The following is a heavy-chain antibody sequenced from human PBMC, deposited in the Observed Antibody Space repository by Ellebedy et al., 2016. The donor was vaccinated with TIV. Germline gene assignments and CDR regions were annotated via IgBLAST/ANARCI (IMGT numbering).Heavy chain of an antibody. D-gene: IGHD1-26*01. CDR2: MSDSGST. CDR3: ASRASGRSDLGRGVYFDN. V-gene: IGHV4-59*08. CDR1: GASFSSYY. Sequence: SETLSLTCNVSGASFSSYYWNWIRQSPGKGLEWIGYMSDSGSTNYNPSLKSRVTISVDTSKNQFSLNLSSVTAADTAVYYCASRASGRSDLGRGVYFDNWGQGTLVTVSS. J-gene: IGHJ4*02.